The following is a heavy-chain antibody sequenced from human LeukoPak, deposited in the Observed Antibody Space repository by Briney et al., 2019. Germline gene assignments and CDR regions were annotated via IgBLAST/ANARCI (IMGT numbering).Heavy chain of an antibody. J-gene: IGHJ4*02. CDR2: ISGSGIDP. CDR3: AKSSNEWELNSFDH. D-gene: IGHD4-23*01. V-gene: IGHV3-23*01. Sequence: GGSLRLSCAASGFTFSTFAMSWVRQAPGKGLEWVAAISGSGIDPLYADSAEGRFTISRDNSKNTLYLHMNSLRAEDTAVYYCAKSSNEWELNSFDHWGPGSLVPVSS. CDR1: GFTFSTFA.